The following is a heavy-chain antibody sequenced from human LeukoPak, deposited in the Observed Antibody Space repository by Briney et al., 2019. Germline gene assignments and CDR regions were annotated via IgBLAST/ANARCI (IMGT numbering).Heavy chain of an antibody. V-gene: IGHV1-2*02. J-gene: IGHJ4*02. CDR2: INPHSGVT. D-gene: IGHD4/OR15-4a*01. CDR1: GFTFSGYY. CDR3: VREGNEVLTKNFDH. Sequence: GASVKVSCKASGFTFSGYYIHWVRQAPGQGLEWMGYINPHSGVTSFPQKFQGRVTLSTDTSVGAAYMELSSLISDVTAMYYCVREGNEVLTKNFDHWGQGALVTVSS.